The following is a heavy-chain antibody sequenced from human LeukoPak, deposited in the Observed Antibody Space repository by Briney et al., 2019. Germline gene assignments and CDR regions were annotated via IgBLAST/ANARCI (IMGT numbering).Heavy chain of an antibody. Sequence: SETLSLTCTVSGGSISSYYWSWIRQPPGKGLEWIGYIYYSGSTNYNPSLKSRVTISVDTSKNQFSLKLSSVTAADTAVYYCARGLWAPDIVVVPAAMGGIWGQGTMVTVSS. CDR2: IYYSGST. D-gene: IGHD2-2*01. J-gene: IGHJ3*02. CDR1: GGSISSYY. CDR3: ARGLWAPDIVVVPAAMGGI. V-gene: IGHV4-59*01.